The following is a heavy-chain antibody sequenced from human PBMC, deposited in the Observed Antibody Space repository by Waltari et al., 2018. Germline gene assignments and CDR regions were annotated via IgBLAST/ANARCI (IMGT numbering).Heavy chain of an antibody. V-gene: IGHV1-2*06. Sequence: QVQLVQSGAEVKKPGASVKVSCKASGYTFTGYYMHWVRQAPGQGLEWMGRINPNSGGTNYEQKFQGRVTMTRDTSISTAYMELSRLRSDDTAVYYCARGSGSYFVHDYWGQGTLVTVSS. J-gene: IGHJ4*02. CDR1: GYTFTGYY. CDR2: INPNSGGT. D-gene: IGHD3-10*01. CDR3: ARGSGSYFVHDY.